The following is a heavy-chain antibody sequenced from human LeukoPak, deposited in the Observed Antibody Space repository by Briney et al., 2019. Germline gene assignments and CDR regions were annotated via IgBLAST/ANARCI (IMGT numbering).Heavy chain of an antibody. J-gene: IGHJ4*02. D-gene: IGHD2-2*01. CDR2: INQSGST. Sequence: PSETLSLTCAVYGGSFRGYYWSWIRQPPGKGVEWIGEINQSGSTNYNPSLKSRVTISEDTSNHQFSLKLSSVTAADTAVYYCARATSLGYCSSTSCGQRLFDYWGQGTLVTVSS. V-gene: IGHV4-34*01. CDR3: ARATSLGYCSSTSCGQRLFDY. CDR1: GGSFRGYY.